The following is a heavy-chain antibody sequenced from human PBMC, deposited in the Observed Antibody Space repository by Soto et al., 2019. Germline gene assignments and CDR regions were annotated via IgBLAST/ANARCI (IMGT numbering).Heavy chain of an antibody. CDR3: ARSYYDFWSGYYSDYYYGMDV. CDR2: IYYSGST. J-gene: IGHJ6*02. D-gene: IGHD3-3*01. Sequence: QVQLQESGPGLVKPSQTLSLTCTVSGGSISSGGYYWSWIRQHPGKGLEWIGYIYYSGSTYYNPSPKSRVTISVDTSKNQFSLKLSSVTAADTAVYYCARSYYDFWSGYYSDYYYGMDVWGQGTTVTVSS. V-gene: IGHV4-31*03. CDR1: GGSISSGGYY.